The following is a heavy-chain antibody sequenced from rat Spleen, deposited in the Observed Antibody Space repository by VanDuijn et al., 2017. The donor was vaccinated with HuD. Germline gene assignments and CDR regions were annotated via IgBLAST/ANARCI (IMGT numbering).Heavy chain of an antibody. J-gene: IGHJ4*01. D-gene: IGHD1-12*03. V-gene: IGHV5-31*01. CDR3: TRDRFMMVSYYYVMDA. Sequence: EVQLVESGGGLVQPGRSLKLSCVASEFTFNNYWMTWIRQPPGKGLEWVATITNTGDSTYYPDSVKGRYTISRDNAKNTLYRQMNSLRSEDTATYYCTRDRFMMVSYYYVMDAWGQGASVTVSS. CDR1: EFTFNNYW. CDR2: ITNTGDST.